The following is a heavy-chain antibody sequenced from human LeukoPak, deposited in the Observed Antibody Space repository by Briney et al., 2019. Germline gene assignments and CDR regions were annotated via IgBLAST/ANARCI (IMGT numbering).Heavy chain of an antibody. V-gene: IGHV3-23*01. D-gene: IGHD4-17*01. CDR1: GFTFSSHA. CDR3: AKDGGPNTVTTEGAFDI. Sequence: GGSLRLSCAASGFTFSSHAMSWVRQAPGKGLEWVSAISGSGGSTYYADSVKGRFTISRDNSKNTLYLQMNSLRAEDTAVYYCAKDGGPNTVTTEGAFDIWGQGTMVTVSS. J-gene: IGHJ3*02. CDR2: ISGSGGST.